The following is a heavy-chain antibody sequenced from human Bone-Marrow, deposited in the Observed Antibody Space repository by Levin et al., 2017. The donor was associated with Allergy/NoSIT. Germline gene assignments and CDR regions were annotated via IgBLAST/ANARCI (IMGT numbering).Heavy chain of an antibody. CDR1: GFDLTDYY. Sequence: GESLKISCEASGFDLTDYYMSWIRHTPGKGLEWIAYISTRSSYINYGDSVKGRFTISRDNDRNLLFLQMNSLRVEDTAVYYCARSKGAYPLKFALDIWGPGTKVTVSS. D-gene: IGHD3-16*01. J-gene: IGHJ3*02. V-gene: IGHV3-11*06. CDR3: ARSKGAYPLKFALDI. CDR2: ISTRSSYI.